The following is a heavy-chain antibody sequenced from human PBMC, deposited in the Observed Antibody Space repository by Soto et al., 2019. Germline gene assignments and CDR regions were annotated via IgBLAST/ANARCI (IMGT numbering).Heavy chain of an antibody. Sequence: EVQLVESGGGLVQPGGSLRLSCAASGFTFSSYSMNWVRQAPGKGLEWVSYISSTGNTIYADSVKGRVTISRDNARNSLYLQRNSLRDEDTAVYYCARGGIAVAGSLWYFDDWGQGTLVTVSS. V-gene: IGHV3-48*02. CDR1: GFTFSSYS. CDR2: ISSTGNTI. J-gene: IGHJ4*02. D-gene: IGHD6-19*01. CDR3: ARGGIAVAGSLWYFDD.